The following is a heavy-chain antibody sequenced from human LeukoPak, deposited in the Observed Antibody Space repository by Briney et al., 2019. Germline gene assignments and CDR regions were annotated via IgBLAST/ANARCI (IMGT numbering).Heavy chain of an antibody. CDR2: IRSKAYGGTT. D-gene: IGHD7-27*01. CDR1: GFTFSSYG. Sequence: QPGRSLRLSCAASGFTFSSYGMHWVRQAPGKGLEWVGFIRSKAYGGTTEYAASVKGRFTISRDDSKSIAYLQMNSLKTEDTAVYYCTRDTANWGSNGPFDIWGQGTMVTVSS. J-gene: IGHJ3*02. CDR3: TRDTANWGSNGPFDI. V-gene: IGHV3-49*04.